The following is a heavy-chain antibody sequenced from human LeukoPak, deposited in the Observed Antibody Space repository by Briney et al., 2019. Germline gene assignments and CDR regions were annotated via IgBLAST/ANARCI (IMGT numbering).Heavy chain of an antibody. J-gene: IGHJ6*03. Sequence: GASVKVSCKASGYTFTDYYLHWVRQAPGQGLEWIGIINPRAGDTNYAQQFQGRVTMTRDTSTSTVYMDLSSLRSEDTAVYYCVRNYKDCGRSRCHIYYSSYTDVWGKGTMVTVSS. CDR3: VRNYKDCGRSRCHIYYSSYTDV. CDR2: INPRAGDT. CDR1: GYTFTDYY. V-gene: IGHV1-46*03. D-gene: IGHD2-21*01.